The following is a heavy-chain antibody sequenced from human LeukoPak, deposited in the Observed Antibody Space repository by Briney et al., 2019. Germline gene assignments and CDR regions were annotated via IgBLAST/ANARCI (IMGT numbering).Heavy chain of an antibody. J-gene: IGHJ4*02. CDR2: IISSSNNI. CDR3: AREGSPYTSGWYFDY. D-gene: IGHD6-19*01. CDR1: GFTFSTYN. V-gene: IGHV3-21*01. Sequence: GGSLRLSCAASGFTFSTYNMNWVRQAPGKGLEWVSSIISSSNNIYYADSVKGRFTISRDNVKNSLYLQMNSLRAEDTALYYCAREGSPYTSGWYFDYWGQGTLVTVSS.